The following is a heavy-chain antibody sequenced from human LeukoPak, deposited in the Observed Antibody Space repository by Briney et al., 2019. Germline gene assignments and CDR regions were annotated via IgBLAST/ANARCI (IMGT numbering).Heavy chain of an antibody. Sequence: ASVKVSCKASGGTFSSYAISWVRQAPGQGLEWMGGIIPIFGTANYAQKFQGRVTITADKSTSTAYMELSSLRSEDTAVYYCARETGSGWYGTIDHWGQGTLVTVSS. CDR2: IIPIFGTA. V-gene: IGHV1-69*06. CDR3: ARETGSGWYGTIDH. CDR1: GGTFSSYA. D-gene: IGHD6-19*01. J-gene: IGHJ4*02.